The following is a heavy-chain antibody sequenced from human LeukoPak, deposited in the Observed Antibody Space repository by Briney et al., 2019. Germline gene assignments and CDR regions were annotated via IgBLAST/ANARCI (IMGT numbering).Heavy chain of an antibody. J-gene: IGHJ4*02. CDR2: INPDGNKK. V-gene: IGHV3-7*01. Sequence: GGSLRLSCAVSGLTFSSSWMDWVRQAPGKGLEWVASINPDGNKKYSADSVKGRFTISRDNAENSLYLQMNSLRVEDTAFYYCARDLAYSRLDYWGQGMLVSVSS. CDR1: GLTFSSSW. D-gene: IGHD5-18*01. CDR3: ARDLAYSRLDY.